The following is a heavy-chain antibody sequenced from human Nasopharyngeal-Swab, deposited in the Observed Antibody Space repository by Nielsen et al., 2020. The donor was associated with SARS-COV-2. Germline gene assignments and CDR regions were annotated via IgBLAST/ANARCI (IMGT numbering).Heavy chain of an antibody. CDR1: GGSISSYY. CDR3: AMGLDAFDI. J-gene: IGHJ3*02. D-gene: IGHD1-26*01. CDR2: IYISGST. Sequence: GSLRLSCTVSGGSISSYYWSWIRQPAGKGLEWIGRIYISGSTNYNPSLKSRVTMSVDTSKNQFSLKLSSVTAADTAVYYCAMGLDAFDIWGQGTMVTVSS. V-gene: IGHV4-4*07.